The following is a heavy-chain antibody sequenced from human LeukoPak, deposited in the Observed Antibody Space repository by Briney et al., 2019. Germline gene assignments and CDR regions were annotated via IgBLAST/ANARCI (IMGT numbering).Heavy chain of an antibody. D-gene: IGHD3-22*01. V-gene: IGHV3-9*01. CDR3: AKDNNYDSSGPFGY. J-gene: IGHJ4*02. CDR2: ISWNSGSK. Sequence: GGSLRLSCAASGFTFDDYAMHWVRQAPGKGLEWVSGISWNSGSKGYADSVKGRLTISRDNAKNSLYLQINSLRAEDTALYYCAKDNNYDSSGPFGYWGQGTLVTVSS. CDR1: GFTFDDYA.